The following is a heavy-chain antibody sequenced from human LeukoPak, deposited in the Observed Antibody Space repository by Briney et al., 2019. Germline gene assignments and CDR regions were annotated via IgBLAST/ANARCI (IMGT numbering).Heavy chain of an antibody. D-gene: IGHD2-15*01. Sequence: SQTLSLTCTVSGGSISSGSYYWSWIRQPAGNGLEWIGRIYTSGSTNYNPSLKSRVTISVDTSKNQFSLKLSSVTAADTAVYYCARESPDIVVVVAAIPYYFDYWGQGTLVTVSS. CDR2: IYTSGST. CDR1: GGSISSGSYY. V-gene: IGHV4-61*02. CDR3: ARESPDIVVVVAAIPYYFDY. J-gene: IGHJ4*02.